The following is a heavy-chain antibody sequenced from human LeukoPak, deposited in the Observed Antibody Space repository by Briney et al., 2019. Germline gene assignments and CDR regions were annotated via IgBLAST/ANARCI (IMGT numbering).Heavy chain of an antibody. V-gene: IGHV1-2*06. J-gene: IGHJ6*02. Sequence: ASVKVSCEASGYTFTGYYMHWVRQAPGQGLEWMGRINPNSGGTNYAQKFQGRVTMTRDTSISTAYMELSRLRSDDTAVYYCARESSDFWSGYYYYYYGMDVWGQGTTVTVSS. CDR2: INPNSGGT. D-gene: IGHD3-3*01. CDR1: GYTFTGYY. CDR3: ARESSDFWSGYYYYYYGMDV.